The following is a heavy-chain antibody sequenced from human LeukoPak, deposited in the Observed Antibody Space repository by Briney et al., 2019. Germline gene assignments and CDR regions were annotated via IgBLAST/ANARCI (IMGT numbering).Heavy chain of an antibody. CDR3: ARDRSDRLAVAGTSAFDY. J-gene: IGHJ4*02. CDR2: ISSSSSYI. D-gene: IGHD6-19*01. V-gene: IGHV3-21*01. CDR1: GFTFSSYS. Sequence: GGSLRLSCAASGFTFSSYSMNWVRQAPGKGLEWVSSISSSSSYIYYADSVKGRITISRDNAKNSLYLQMNSLRAEDTAVYYCARDRSDRLAVAGTSAFDYWGQGTLVTVSS.